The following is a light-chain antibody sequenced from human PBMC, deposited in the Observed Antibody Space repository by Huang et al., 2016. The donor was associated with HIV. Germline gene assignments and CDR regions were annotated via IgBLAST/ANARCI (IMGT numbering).Light chain of an antibody. CDR1: QSVSTY. CDR3: QQRSNWPPT. Sequence: EIVLTQSPATLSLSPGERAILSCRASQSVSTYLAWYQQRPGQPPRLLICDASNRATGIPPRFSGSGSGADFTLTISSLEPEDFVVYYCQQRSNWPPTFGGGTKVEI. V-gene: IGKV3-11*01. CDR2: DAS. J-gene: IGKJ4*01.